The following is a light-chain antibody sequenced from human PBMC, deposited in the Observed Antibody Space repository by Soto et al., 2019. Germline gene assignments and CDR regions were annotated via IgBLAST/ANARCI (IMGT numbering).Light chain of an antibody. CDR3: QHFDEWPLA. J-gene: IGKJ4*01. Sequence: IVMTQSPATLSVSPGEKATLSCRASQSISNNLAWYQQKPGQGPRLLIYFASTRATGIPARFSGSGSGTEFSLTISSLQSEDFALYYCQHFDEWPLAFGGGTKVETK. CDR2: FAS. V-gene: IGKV3-15*01. CDR1: QSISNN.